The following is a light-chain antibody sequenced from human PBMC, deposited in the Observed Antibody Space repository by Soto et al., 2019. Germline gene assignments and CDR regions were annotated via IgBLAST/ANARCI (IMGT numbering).Light chain of an antibody. V-gene: IGKV3-15*01. J-gene: IGKJ1*01. CDR2: GAS. Sequence: EIVMTHSPATLSLAPGETATLSCRASQSVSRNLAGYQHKPGQAPRLLIYGASTRAPGIPASFSGSGAGTEFTLTISSLQSQDFAVYCCQQYKNWPPWTFGQGTKVEL. CDR3: QQYKNWPPWT. CDR1: QSVSRN.